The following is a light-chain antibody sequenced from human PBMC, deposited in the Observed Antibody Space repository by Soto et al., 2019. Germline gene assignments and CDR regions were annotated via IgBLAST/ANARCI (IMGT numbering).Light chain of an antibody. CDR1: QSVSTF. V-gene: IGKV3-11*01. CDR2: DAS. CDR3: QQRSNWPPKYT. J-gene: IGKJ2*01. Sequence: EIVLTQSPATLSLSPGERATLSCRASQSVSTFLAWYQQKPGQAPRLLIYDASKRATGIPARFSGSGSGTDFPLTISSLEPEDFAVYYCQQRSNWPPKYTFGQGTKLEIK.